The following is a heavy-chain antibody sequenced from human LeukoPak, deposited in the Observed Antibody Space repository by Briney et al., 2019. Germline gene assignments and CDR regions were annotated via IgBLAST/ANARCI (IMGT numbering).Heavy chain of an antibody. CDR2: ISYDGSNK. CDR3: ARGSRIQLNWFDP. Sequence: PGGSLRLSCAASGFTFSSYAMHWVRQAPGNGLEWVAVISYDGSNKYYADSVKGRFTISRDNSKNTLYLQMNSLRAEDTAVYYCARGSRIQLNWFDPWGQGTLVTVSP. V-gene: IGHV3-30-3*01. CDR1: GFTFSSYA. D-gene: IGHD5-18*01. J-gene: IGHJ5*02.